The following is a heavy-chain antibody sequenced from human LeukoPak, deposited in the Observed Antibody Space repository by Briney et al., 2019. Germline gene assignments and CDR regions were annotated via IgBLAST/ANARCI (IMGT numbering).Heavy chain of an antibody. CDR2: VSSSSSFI. D-gene: IGHD6-6*01. V-gene: IGHV3-21*01. J-gene: IGHJ4*02. Sequence: GGSLRLSCAASGFSFSSHSMNWVRQAPGKGLEWVSSVSSSSSFIYYADSVKGRFTISSDNAKNTLYLQMNSLRAEDTAVYYCARESLLIAAPFDYWGQGTLVTVSS. CDR1: GFSFSSHS. CDR3: ARESLLIAAPFDY.